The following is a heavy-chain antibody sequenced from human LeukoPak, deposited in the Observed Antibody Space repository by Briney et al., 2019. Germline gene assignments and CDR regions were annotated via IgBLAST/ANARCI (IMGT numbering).Heavy chain of an antibody. Sequence: PSETLALTCTVSGGSISSYYWSWIRQPPGKGLEWIGYSYYSGSTNYNPSLKSRVTISVDTSKNQFSLKLSSVTAADTAVYYCARGYGDYGSYYYYGMDVWGQGTTVTVSS. J-gene: IGHJ6*02. CDR2: SYYSGST. CDR3: ARGYGDYGSYYYYGMDV. D-gene: IGHD4-17*01. V-gene: IGHV4-59*01. CDR1: GGSISSYY.